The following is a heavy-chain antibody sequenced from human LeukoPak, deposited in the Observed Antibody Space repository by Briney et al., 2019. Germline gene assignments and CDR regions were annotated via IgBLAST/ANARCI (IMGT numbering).Heavy chain of an antibody. J-gene: IGHJ6*03. D-gene: IGHD3-22*01. CDR3: ARGPGGRSGYYPLEDYYYYYYMDV. CDR2: IIPIFGTA. Sequence: SVKVSCKASGGTFSSYAISWVRQAPGQGLEWMGGIIPIFGTANYAQKFQGRVTITADKSTSTAYMELSSLRSEDTAVYYCARGPGGRSGYYPLEDYYYYYYMDVWGKGTTVTVSS. CDR1: GGTFSSYA. V-gene: IGHV1-69*06.